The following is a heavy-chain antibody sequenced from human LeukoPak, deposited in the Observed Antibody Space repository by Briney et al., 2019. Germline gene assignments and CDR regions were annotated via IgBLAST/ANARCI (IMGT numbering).Heavy chain of an antibody. Sequence: GGSLRLSCVASGFTFTNAWMSWVRQAPGKGLEWVSSISSSSSYIYYADSVRGRFTISRDNAKNSLYLQMNSLRAEDTAVYYCARDGVGADSDYWGQGTLVTVSS. CDR3: ARDGVGADSDY. V-gene: IGHV3-21*01. CDR1: GFTFTNAW. D-gene: IGHD3-16*01. J-gene: IGHJ4*02. CDR2: ISSSSSYI.